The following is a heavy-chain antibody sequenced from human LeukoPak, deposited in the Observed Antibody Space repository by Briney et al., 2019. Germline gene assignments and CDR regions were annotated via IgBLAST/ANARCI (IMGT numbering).Heavy chain of an antibody. D-gene: IGHD5-12*01. Sequence: PSETLSLTCTVSGGSISSGDYYWGWIRQPPGKGLGWIGYIYYSGSTYYNPSLKSRVTISVDTSKNQFSLKLSSVTAADTAVYYCATGYSGYDFDYWGQGALVTVSS. CDR1: GGSISSGDYY. J-gene: IGHJ4*02. CDR3: ATGYSGYDFDY. V-gene: IGHV4-30-4*01. CDR2: IYYSGST.